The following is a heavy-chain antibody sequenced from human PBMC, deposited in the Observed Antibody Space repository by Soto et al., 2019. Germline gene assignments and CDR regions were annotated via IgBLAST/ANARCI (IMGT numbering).Heavy chain of an antibody. CDR2: IYHSGST. CDR3: ARAALGGWYDY. Sequence: QVQLQESGPGLVKPSGTLSLTCAVSGGSISSSNWWSWVRQPPGKGLEWIGEIYHSGSTNYNPSLKSRVTISXXKAKNQFSRKLSSVTAADTAVYYCARAALGGWYDYWGQGTLVTVSS. D-gene: IGHD6-19*01. CDR1: GGSISSSNW. J-gene: IGHJ4*02. V-gene: IGHV4-4*02.